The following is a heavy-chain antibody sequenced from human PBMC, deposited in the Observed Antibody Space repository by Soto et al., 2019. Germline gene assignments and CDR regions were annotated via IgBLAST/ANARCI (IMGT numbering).Heavy chain of an antibody. CDR2: ISSSSSTI. V-gene: IGHV3-21*01. J-gene: IGHJ4*02. D-gene: IGHD3-3*01. CDR1: GFTFSSYS. Sequence: EVQLVESGGGLVQPGGSLRLSCAASGFTFSSYSMNWVRQAPGKGLEWVSSISSSSSTIYYADSVKGRFTISRDNAKNSLYLQMNSLRAEDTAVYYCARGKVGAFGVVIIWGQGTLVTVSS. CDR3: ARGKVGAFGVVII.